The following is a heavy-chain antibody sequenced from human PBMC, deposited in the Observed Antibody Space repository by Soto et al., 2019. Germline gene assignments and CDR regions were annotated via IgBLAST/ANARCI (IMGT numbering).Heavy chain of an antibody. Sequence: GGSLRLSCAASGFTFSDYYMSWIRQAPGKGLEWVSYIVISSDYTNYADSVKGRFTISRDNAKNSLYLEMNSLRVEDTAVYYCARLRARSWYMGGYLDYWGLGTLVTVSS. CDR3: ARLRARSWYMGGYLDY. V-gene: IGHV3-11*06. J-gene: IGHJ4*02. D-gene: IGHD6-13*01. CDR1: GFTFSDYY. CDR2: IVISSDYT.